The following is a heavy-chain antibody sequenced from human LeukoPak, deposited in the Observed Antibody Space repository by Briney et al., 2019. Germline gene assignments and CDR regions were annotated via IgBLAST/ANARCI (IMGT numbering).Heavy chain of an antibody. CDR2: INPSGGST. Sequence: ASVKVSCKASGYTFTSYYMHRVRQAPGQGLEWMGIINPSGGSTSYAQKFQGRVTMTRDTSTSTVYMELSSLRSEDTAVYYCAREVGSGSPKYYFDYWGQGTLVTVSS. J-gene: IGHJ4*02. V-gene: IGHV1-46*01. CDR3: AREVGSGSPKYYFDY. D-gene: IGHD1-26*01. CDR1: GYTFTSYY.